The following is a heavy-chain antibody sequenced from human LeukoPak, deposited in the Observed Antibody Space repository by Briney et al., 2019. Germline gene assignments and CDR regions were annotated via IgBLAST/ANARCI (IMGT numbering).Heavy chain of an antibody. D-gene: IGHD6-19*01. CDR3: AFLAVASLFDY. CDR2: ISGSGGST. J-gene: IGHJ4*02. V-gene: IGHV3-23*01. CDR1: GSSGTTNY. Sequence: GGSLRLSCAASGSSGTTNYMSWVRQAPGKGLEWVSAISGSGGSTYYADSVKGRFTISRDNSKNTLYLQMNSLRAEDTAVYYCAFLAVASLFDYWGQGTLVTVSS.